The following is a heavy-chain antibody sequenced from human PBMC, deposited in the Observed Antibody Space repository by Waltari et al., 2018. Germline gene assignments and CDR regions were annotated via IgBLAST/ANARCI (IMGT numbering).Heavy chain of an antibody. V-gene: IGHV4-4*07. D-gene: IGHD6-19*01. J-gene: IGHJ4*02. CDR3: AESDSGSWQYFFNS. CDR2: VYSSGAA. CDR1: AGSVSGHS. Sequence: QMQLLESWPVLVKPSETLSLTCTVSAGSVSGHSWSWLRQPAGKGLEWFGRVYSSGAANYNPSLGRRATISVETTKKQVSLMLTSVTAADTAMYFCAESDSGSWQYFFNSWGPGALVTVSS.